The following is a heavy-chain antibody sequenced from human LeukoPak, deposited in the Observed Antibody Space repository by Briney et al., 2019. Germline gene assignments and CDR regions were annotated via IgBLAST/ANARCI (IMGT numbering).Heavy chain of an antibody. CDR2: IYHSGST. J-gene: IGHJ6*04. CDR3: AGQAFFLPTGTTMDV. V-gene: IGHV4-38-2*02. CDR1: GYSISSGYY. Sequence: SETLSLTCTVSGYSISSGYYWGWIRQPPGKGLEWIGSIYHSGSTYYNPSLKSRVTISVDTSKNQFSLKLSSVTAADTAVYYCAGQAFFLPTGTTMDVWGKGTTVTVSS. D-gene: IGHD3-10*01.